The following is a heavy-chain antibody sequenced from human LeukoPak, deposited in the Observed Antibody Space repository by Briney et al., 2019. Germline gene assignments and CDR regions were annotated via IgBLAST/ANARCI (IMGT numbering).Heavy chain of an antibody. CDR2: IWFDGTRE. CDR1: GFTFRNYS. J-gene: IGHJ4*02. V-gene: IGHV3-33*08. CDR3: ARDLSFGSLDF. Sequence: GGSLRLSCAASGFTFRNYSIKWVRQAPGKGLEWVALIWFDGTRENYADSVKGRFTISRDLSKNTLNLQMNSLRVDDTAVFYCARDLSFGSLDFRGQGTLVTVSS. D-gene: IGHD1-26*01.